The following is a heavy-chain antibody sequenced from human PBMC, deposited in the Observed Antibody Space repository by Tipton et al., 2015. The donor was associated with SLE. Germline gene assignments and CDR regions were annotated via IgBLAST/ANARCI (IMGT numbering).Heavy chain of an antibody. J-gene: IGHJ4*02. CDR2: IDHSGST. V-gene: IGHV4-4*02. CDR1: GGSISSRNW. Sequence: TLSLTCAVSGGSISSRNWWSWVRQPPGKGLEWIGEIDHSGSTNYNPSLTSRVSISLDKSRNQFSLRLSSVTAADTAVYYCAKPAGSFDYWGQGTLVTVSS. CDR3: AKPAGSFDY. D-gene: IGHD1-14*01.